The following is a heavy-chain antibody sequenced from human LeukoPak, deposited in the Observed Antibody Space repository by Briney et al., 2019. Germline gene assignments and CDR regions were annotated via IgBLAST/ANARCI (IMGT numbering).Heavy chain of an antibody. CDR1: GYTFTSYG. Sequence: GASVKVSCKAPGYTFTSYGISWVRQAPGQGLEWMGWISAYNGNTNYAQKLQGRVTMTTDTSTSTAYMELRSLRSDDTAVYYCARDHPAWIQLWSSKGLDYWGQGTLVTVSS. CDR3: ARDHPAWIQLWSSKGLDY. V-gene: IGHV1-18*01. J-gene: IGHJ4*02. CDR2: ISAYNGNT. D-gene: IGHD5-18*01.